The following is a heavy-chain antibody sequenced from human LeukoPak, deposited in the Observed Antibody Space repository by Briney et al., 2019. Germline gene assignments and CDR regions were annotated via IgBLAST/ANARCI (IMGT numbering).Heavy chain of an antibody. D-gene: IGHD2-2*01. V-gene: IGHV3-23*01. CDR3: AKDLRCSSTSCWGNDY. Sequence: GGSLRLSCAASGFTFSSYAMSWVRQAPGKGLEWVSAISGSGGSTYYADSVKGRFTMFRDNSKNTLYLQMNSLRAEDTAVYYCAKDLRCSSTSCWGNDYWGQGTLVTVSS. CDR1: GFTFSSYA. CDR2: ISGSGGST. J-gene: IGHJ4*02.